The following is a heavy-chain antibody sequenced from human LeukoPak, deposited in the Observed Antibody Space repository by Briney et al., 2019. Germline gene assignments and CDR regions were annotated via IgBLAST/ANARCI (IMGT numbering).Heavy chain of an antibody. V-gene: IGHV1-2*02. CDR2: INPNSGGT. CDR3: ARIYRKRVHCYFDY. Sequence: ASVKVSFKASGYTFTVYYMHWVRQAPGQGLEWMGWINPNSGGTNYAQKFQGRVTMTRDTSISTAYMELSRLRSDDTAVYYCARIYRKRVHCYFDYWGQGTLVTVSS. J-gene: IGHJ4*02. D-gene: IGHD1-14*01. CDR1: GYTFTVYY.